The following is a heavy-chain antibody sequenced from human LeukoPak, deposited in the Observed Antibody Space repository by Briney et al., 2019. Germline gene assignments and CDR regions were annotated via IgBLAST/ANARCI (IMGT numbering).Heavy chain of an antibody. D-gene: IGHD2-8*01. CDR1: GGSISSYY. V-gene: IGHV4-59*01. Sequence: PSETLSPTCTVSGGSISSYYWSWIRQPPGKGLEWIGYIYYSGSTNYNPSLKSRVTISVDTSKNQFSLKLSSVTAADTAVYYCAIEGIGYCTNGVCYPRGYFDYWGQGTLVTVSS. CDR2: IYYSGST. CDR3: AIEGIGYCTNGVCYPRGYFDY. J-gene: IGHJ4*02.